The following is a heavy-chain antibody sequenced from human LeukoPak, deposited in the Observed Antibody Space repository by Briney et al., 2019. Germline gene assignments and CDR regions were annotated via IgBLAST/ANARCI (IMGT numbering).Heavy chain of an antibody. J-gene: IGHJ4*02. CDR3: ARGVVRGGWYHLFAY. Sequence: ASVKVSCKASGYTFTGYYMHWVRQAPGQGLEWMGWINPNSGGTNYAQKFQGRVTMTRDTSISTAYMELSSLRSEDTAVYYCARGVVRGGWYHLFAYWGQGTLVTVSS. V-gene: IGHV1-2*02. CDR1: GYTFTGYY. CDR2: INPNSGGT. D-gene: IGHD6-19*01.